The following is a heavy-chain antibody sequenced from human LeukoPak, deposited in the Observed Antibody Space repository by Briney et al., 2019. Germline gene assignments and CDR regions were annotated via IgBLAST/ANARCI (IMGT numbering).Heavy chain of an antibody. Sequence: SETLSLTCTVSGDSISSAGYYWNWIRQPAGKGLEWIGRIHTSGSTNYNPSLKSRVTISVDTSKNQFSLKLSSVTAADTAVFYCARERYNWNDGYYYYMDVRGKGTTVTVSS. V-gene: IGHV4-61*02. D-gene: IGHD1-1*01. CDR2: IHTSGST. CDR3: ARERYNWNDGYYYYMDV. J-gene: IGHJ6*03. CDR1: GDSISSAGYY.